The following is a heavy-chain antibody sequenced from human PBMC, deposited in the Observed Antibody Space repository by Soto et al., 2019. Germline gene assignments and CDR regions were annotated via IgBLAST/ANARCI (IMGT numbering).Heavy chain of an antibody. J-gene: IGHJ4*02. Sequence: SETLSLTCAVSGGSISSGGYSWTWIRQPPGKGLEWVGHTYHTGTAYYSPSLKSRVTISVDTSKNQFSLKLTPVTAADTAVYYCARDKITGLFDYWGQGTLVTVSS. CDR1: GGSISSGGYS. D-gene: IGHD2-8*02. V-gene: IGHV4-30-2*01. CDR3: ARDKITGLFDY. CDR2: TYHTGTA.